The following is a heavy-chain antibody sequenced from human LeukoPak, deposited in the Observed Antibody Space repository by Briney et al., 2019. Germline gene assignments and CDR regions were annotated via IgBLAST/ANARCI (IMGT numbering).Heavy chain of an antibody. Sequence: LXLSXXASGFTFSNAWMSWVRQAPGKGLEWVGGIKSKTDGRTKDYAAPLKGRFTISRHDSKNTLYLQMNSLKTEDTAVYYCTTAALDYWGQGTLVTVSS. CDR1: GFTFSNAW. J-gene: IGHJ4*02. CDR2: IKSKTDGRTK. D-gene: IGHD2-15*01. CDR3: TTAALDY. V-gene: IGHV3-15*01.